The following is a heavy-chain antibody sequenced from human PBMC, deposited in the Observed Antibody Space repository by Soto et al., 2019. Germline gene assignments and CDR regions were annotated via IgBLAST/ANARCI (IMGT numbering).Heavy chain of an antibody. Sequence: PGGSLRLSCAGSGFTFSSYAMSWVRQAPGKGLEWVSAISGSGGSTYYADSVKGRFTISRDNSKNTLYLQMNSLRAEDTAVYYCAMANYDILTGDDYWGHGTLVTVSS. CDR2: ISGSGGST. CDR1: GFTFSSYA. V-gene: IGHV3-23*01. D-gene: IGHD3-9*01. J-gene: IGHJ4*01. CDR3: AMANYDILTGDDY.